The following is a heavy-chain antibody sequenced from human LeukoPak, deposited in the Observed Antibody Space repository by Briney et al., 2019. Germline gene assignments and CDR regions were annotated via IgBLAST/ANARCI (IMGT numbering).Heavy chain of an antibody. CDR1: GYRFTNYW. CDR2: IYPGDSDT. CDR3: ARLKVVGATKGWFDP. D-gene: IGHD1-26*01. J-gene: IGHJ5*02. V-gene: IGHV5-51*01. Sequence: GESLKISCKGSGYRFTNYWIGWVRQMPGKGLEWMGIIYPGDSDTRYSPSFQGQVTISADKSISTAYLQWSSLKASDTAMYYCARLKVVGATKGWFDPWGQGTLVTVSS.